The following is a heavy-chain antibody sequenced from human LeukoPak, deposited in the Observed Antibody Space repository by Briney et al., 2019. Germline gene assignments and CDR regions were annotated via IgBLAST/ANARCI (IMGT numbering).Heavy chain of an antibody. CDR2: ISGSGSST. V-gene: IGHV3-23*01. CDR1: GFTFSSYA. CDR3: AKDGRVVVAVALDY. D-gene: IGHD2-15*01. Sequence: GALRLSCAASGFTFSSYAMSWVRQAPGKGLEWVSAISGSGSSTYYADSVKGRFTISRDNSKNTLYLQVNSLRAEDTAVYYCAKDGRVVVAVALDYWGQGTLVTVSS. J-gene: IGHJ4*02.